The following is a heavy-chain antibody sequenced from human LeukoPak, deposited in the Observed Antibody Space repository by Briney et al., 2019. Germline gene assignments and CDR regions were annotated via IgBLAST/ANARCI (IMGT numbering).Heavy chain of an antibody. D-gene: IGHD3-10*01. V-gene: IGHV3-74*01. CDR2: INTDGSSR. CDR1: GFTFSSHW. J-gene: IGHJ4*02. Sequence: GSLRLSCAASGFTFSSHWMHWIRQAPGKGLVWVSLINTDGSSRTNAGSVKGRFTISRDNAKSTLYLQMNSLTTEDTAVYYCARDRGGLANWGQGTLVTVSS. CDR3: ARDRGGLAN.